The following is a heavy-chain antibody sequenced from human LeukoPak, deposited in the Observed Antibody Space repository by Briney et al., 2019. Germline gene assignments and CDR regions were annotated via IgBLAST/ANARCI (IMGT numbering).Heavy chain of an antibody. CDR3: ARVPYYDFQADAFDI. Sequence: SQTLSLTCAISGDSVSANGAAWDWIRQSPSRGLEWLGRTYYRSKWYNDYAVSVKSRITINPDTSKNQFSLQLDSVTPEDTAVYYCARVPYYDFQADAFDIWGQGTMVTVSS. V-gene: IGHV6-1*01. CDR1: GDSVSANGAA. D-gene: IGHD3-3*01. CDR2: TYYRSKWYN. J-gene: IGHJ3*02.